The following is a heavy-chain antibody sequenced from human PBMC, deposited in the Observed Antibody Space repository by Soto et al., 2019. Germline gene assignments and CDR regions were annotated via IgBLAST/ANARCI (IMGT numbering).Heavy chain of an antibody. CDR3: RVTGVSEVDY. D-gene: IGHD2-8*01. CDR1: GYTFSGFY. CDR2: IYPDSGGT. Sequence: QVQLVQSGAEVKKPGASVKVSCRTSGYTFSGFYIHWVRQAPGQGLESMGWIYPDSGGTDYAQKFQGRVTMTRDTSLSTAYMELRRLRSDDTAVYYCRVTGVSEVDYWGQGTLVTVSS. J-gene: IGHJ4*02. V-gene: IGHV1-2*02.